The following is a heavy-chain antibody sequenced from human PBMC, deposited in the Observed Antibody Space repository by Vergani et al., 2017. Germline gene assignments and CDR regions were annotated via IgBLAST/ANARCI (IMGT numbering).Heavy chain of an antibody. CDR2: INPSGGHT. CDR3: ARGDYGILTGYGY. D-gene: IGHD3-9*01. V-gene: IGHV1-46*03. CDR1: GYTFSNYY. Sequence: QVQVVQSGAEVKKSGASVTVSCKTSGYTFSNYYMHWVRQAPGQGLEWMGIINPSGGHTNYAQKFQGRVTMTRDTSTSTVYMELGSLRAEDTAIYYCARGDYGILTGYGYWGQGTLVTVSA. J-gene: IGHJ4*02.